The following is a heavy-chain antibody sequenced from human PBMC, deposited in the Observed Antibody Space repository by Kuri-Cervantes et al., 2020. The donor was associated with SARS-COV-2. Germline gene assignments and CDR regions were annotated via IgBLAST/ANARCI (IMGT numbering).Heavy chain of an antibody. CDR3: ARDRDGYNDFPFDY. CDR1: GGSISSSSYY. D-gene: IGHD5-24*01. V-gene: IGHV4-39*02. J-gene: IGHJ4*02. Sequence: SETLSLTCTVSGGSISSSSYYWGWIRQPPGKGLEWIGSIYYSGSTYYNPSLKSRGTISVDTSKNQFSLKLSSVTAADTAVYYCARDRDGYNDFPFDYWGQGTLVTVSS. CDR2: IYYSGST.